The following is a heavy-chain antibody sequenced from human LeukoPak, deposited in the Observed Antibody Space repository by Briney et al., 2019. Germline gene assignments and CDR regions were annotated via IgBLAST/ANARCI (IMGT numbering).Heavy chain of an antibody. CDR3: ARDLALYGEPRGDY. J-gene: IGHJ4*02. D-gene: IGHD4/OR15-4a*01. CDR2: INTNTGNP. CDR1: GYTFTSYA. V-gene: IGHV7-4-1*02. Sequence: ASVTVSCTASGYTFTSYAMNWVRQAPGQGLEWVGWINTNTGNPTYAQGFTGRFVFSLDTSVSTAYLQISSLKAEDTAVYYCARDLALYGEPRGDYWGQGTLVTVSS.